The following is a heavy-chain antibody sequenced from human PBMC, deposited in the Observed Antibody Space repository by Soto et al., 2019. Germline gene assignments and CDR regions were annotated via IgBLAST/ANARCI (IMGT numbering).Heavy chain of an antibody. CDR2: ISAYNGNT. J-gene: IGHJ4*02. CDR3: ATVSYYYDSSPVYSFDY. V-gene: IGHV1-18*01. Sequence: ASVKVSCKASGYTFISYGISWVRQAPGQGLEWMGWISAYNGNTNYAQKFQGRVTMTEDTSTDTAYMELSSLRSEDTAVYYCATVSYYYDSSPVYSFDYWGQGTLVTVSS. CDR1: GYTFISYG. D-gene: IGHD3-22*01.